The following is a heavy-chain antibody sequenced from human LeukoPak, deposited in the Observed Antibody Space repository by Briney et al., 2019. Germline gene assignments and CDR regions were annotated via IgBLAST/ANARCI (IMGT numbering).Heavy chain of an antibody. CDR2: ISYDGSNK. Sequence: PGRSLRLSCAASGFTFSSYAMHWVRQAPGKGLEWVAVISYDGSNKYYADSVNGRFTISRDNSKNTLYLQMNSLRAEDTAVYYCARGAGSTRVYYYYYMDVWGKGTTVTVSS. J-gene: IGHJ6*03. D-gene: IGHD2-2*01. V-gene: IGHV3-30-3*01. CDR3: ARGAGSTRVYYYYYMDV. CDR1: GFTFSSYA.